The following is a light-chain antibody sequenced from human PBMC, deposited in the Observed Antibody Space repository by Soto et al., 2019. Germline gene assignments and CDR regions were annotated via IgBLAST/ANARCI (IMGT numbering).Light chain of an antibody. CDR3: QQYRSYSWT. Sequence: DIQMTQSPSTLSASVGDRVTITCRASQSIDSWLAWYQQKPGRAPKLLIYQASSLESGVLSRFSDSGSGTEFTLTISSLQPDDFATYYCQQYRSYSWTFGQGSKVEIK. CDR2: QAS. CDR1: QSIDSW. J-gene: IGKJ1*01. V-gene: IGKV1-5*03.